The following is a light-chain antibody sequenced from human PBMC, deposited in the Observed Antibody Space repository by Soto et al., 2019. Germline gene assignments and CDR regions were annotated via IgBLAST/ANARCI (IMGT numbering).Light chain of an antibody. V-gene: IGKV3-20*01. CDR1: QSVSSSY. CDR3: QEYGTSRT. J-gene: IGKJ1*01. CDR2: GAS. Sequence: EIWLTQSPGTLSLSPGERATLSCRVSQSVSSSYLAWYQQKPGQAPRLLIYGASSRATGIPDRFSGSGSATDFTLTISRLEPEDFAVYYCQEYGTSRTFGQGTKVEIK.